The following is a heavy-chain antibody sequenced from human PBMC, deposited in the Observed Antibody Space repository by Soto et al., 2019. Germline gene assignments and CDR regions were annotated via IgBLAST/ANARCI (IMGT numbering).Heavy chain of an antibody. CDR2: IIPIFGTT. V-gene: IGHV1-69*01. CDR1: GGTFSYYA. J-gene: IGHJ6*02. Sequence: QVQLVQSGAEVKKPGASVKVSCKASGGTFSYYAISWVRQAPGQGLDWMGGIIPIFGTTLYAQKFEGRITITADESTSTAYRELSGLRSEDTAVYYCARIILRDIAGLPAGLLPTKNYYFGMDVWGQGTTVTVSS. D-gene: IGHD6-19*01. CDR3: ARIILRDIAGLPAGLLPTKNYYFGMDV.